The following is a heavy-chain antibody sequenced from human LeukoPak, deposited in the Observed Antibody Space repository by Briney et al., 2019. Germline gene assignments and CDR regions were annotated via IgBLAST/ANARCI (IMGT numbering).Heavy chain of an antibody. CDR2: INHSGST. CDR3: ARGYSYGSS. V-gene: IGHV4-34*01. D-gene: IGHD5-18*01. Sequence: SETLSLTCAVYGGSFSGYYWSWIRQPPGKGLEWIGEINHSGSTNYNPSLKSRVTISVETSKNQFSLKLSSVTAADTAVYYCARGYSYGSSWGQGTLVTVSS. J-gene: IGHJ5*02. CDR1: GGSFSGYY.